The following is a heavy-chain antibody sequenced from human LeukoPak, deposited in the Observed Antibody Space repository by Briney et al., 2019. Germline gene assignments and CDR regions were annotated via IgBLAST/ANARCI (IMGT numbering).Heavy chain of an antibody. Sequence: SKTLSLTCTVSGGSISSRNWWSWVRQPPGKGLEWIGEIYDSGSTNYNPPLKSRVTISIDKSKNHFSLKLSSATAADTAVYYCARMFPAAYPDYYYYMDVWGKGTTVTVSS. V-gene: IGHV4-4*02. CDR3: ARMFPAAYPDYYYYMDV. CDR1: GGSISSRNW. D-gene: IGHD2-2*01. CDR2: IYDSGST. J-gene: IGHJ6*03.